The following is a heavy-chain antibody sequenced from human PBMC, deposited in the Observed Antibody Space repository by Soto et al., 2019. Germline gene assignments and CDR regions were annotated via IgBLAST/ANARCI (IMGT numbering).Heavy chain of an antibody. Sequence: GGSLRLSCAASGFTFDDYTMHWVRQAPGKGLEWVSLISWDGGSTYYADSVKGRFTISRDNSKNSLYLQMNSLRTEDTALYYCAKDISRSMIVVVTPLEFDYWGQGTLVTVSS. V-gene: IGHV3-43*01. CDR2: ISWDGGST. J-gene: IGHJ4*02. CDR1: GFTFDDYT. D-gene: IGHD3-22*01. CDR3: AKDISRSMIVVVTPLEFDY.